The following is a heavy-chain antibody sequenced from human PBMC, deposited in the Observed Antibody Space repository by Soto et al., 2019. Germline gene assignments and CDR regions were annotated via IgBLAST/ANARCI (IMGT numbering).Heavy chain of an antibody. V-gene: IGHV3-74*01. D-gene: IGHD2-15*01. CDR1: GLTFSGYW. J-gene: IGHJ4*02. CDR3: ARGWTGGY. CDR2: VNSDGTST. Sequence: EVQLVESGGDLVQPGGSLRLSCAASGLTFSGYWMHWVRQAPGKGLVWVSHVNSDGTSTAYADSVKGRFTISRDNAKNTLYLQMNSLRAEDTAVYYCARGWTGGYWGQGTLVTVSS.